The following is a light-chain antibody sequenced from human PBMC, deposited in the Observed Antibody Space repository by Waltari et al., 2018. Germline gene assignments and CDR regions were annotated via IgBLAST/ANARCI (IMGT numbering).Light chain of an antibody. CDR2: DNS. CDR3: QVWDSTTDHAI. J-gene: IGLJ2*01. V-gene: IGLV3-21*03. Sequence: SYVVTQTPSVSLAPGKTAPITCGGDAIGRKNVCLYQQRPGQAPVLVVYDNSDRSSGVPERFSGSNSGDTATLTISRVEVGDEADFYCQVWDSTTDHAIFGGGTKLTVL. CDR1: AIGRKN.